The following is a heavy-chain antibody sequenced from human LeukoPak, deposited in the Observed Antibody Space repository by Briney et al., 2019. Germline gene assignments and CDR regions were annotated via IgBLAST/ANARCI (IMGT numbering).Heavy chain of an antibody. CDR3: ARSKVGATLHFDY. CDR2: MNPNSGNT. CDR1: GYTFTSYD. D-gene: IGHD1-26*01. J-gene: IGHJ4*02. V-gene: IGHV1-8*03. Sequence: ASVKVSCKASGYTFTSYDINWVRQATGQGLEWMGWMNPNSGNTDYAQKFQGRVTLTRNTSISTAYMELSSLRSEDTAVYYCARSKVGATLHFDYWGQGTLVTVSS.